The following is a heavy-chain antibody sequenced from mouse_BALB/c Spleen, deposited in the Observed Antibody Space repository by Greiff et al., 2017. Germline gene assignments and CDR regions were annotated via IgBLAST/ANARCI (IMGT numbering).Heavy chain of an antibody. Sequence: EVQLVESGGGLVQPGGSRKLSCAASGFTFSSFGMHWVRQAPEKGLEWVAYISSGSSTIYYADTVKGRFTISRDNPKNTLFLQMTSLRSEDTAMYYCARLGDGRYFDVWGAGTTVTVSS. D-gene: IGHD2-3*01. J-gene: IGHJ1*01. CDR2: ISSGSSTI. V-gene: IGHV5-17*02. CDR1: GFTFSSFG. CDR3: ARLGDGRYFDV.